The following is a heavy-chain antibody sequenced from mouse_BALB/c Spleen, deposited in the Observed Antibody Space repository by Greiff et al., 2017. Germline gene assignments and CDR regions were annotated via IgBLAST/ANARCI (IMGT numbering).Heavy chain of an antibody. CDR3: ARLGYGNYYAMDY. J-gene: IGHJ4*01. V-gene: IGHV3-8*02. CDR2: ISYSGST. D-gene: IGHD2-10*02. CDR1: GDSITSGY. Sequence: EVQLQQSGPSLVKPSQTLSLTCSVTGDSITSGYWNWIRKFPGNKLEYMGYISYSGSTYYNPSLKSRISITRDTSKNQYYLQLNSVTTEDTATYYCARLGYGNYYAMDYWGQGTSVTVSS.